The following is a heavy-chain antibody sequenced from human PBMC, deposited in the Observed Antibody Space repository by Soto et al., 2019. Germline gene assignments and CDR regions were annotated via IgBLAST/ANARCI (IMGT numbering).Heavy chain of an antibody. J-gene: IGHJ4*02. V-gene: IGHV3-48*01. CDR3: ARDEHGDYDFDY. CDR1: GFTFDNFG. Sequence: GGSLRLSCTVSGFTFDNFGITWVRQAPGRVLEYVAHIGRSGAGTRYPDSLRGRVTVSRDSSNNLVYLQLNSLRADDTAIYYCARDEHGDYDFDYWGQGTLVTVSS. D-gene: IGHD4-17*01. CDR2: IGRSGAGT.